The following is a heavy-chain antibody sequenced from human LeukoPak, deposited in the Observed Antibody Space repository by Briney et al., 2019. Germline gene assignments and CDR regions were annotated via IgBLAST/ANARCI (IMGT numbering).Heavy chain of an antibody. V-gene: IGHV3-53*01. J-gene: IGHJ4*02. CDR3: VRSAFHAGSGNYYDY. Sequence: GGSLRLSCAASGFTVSSNYMNWVRQAPGKGLEWVSVIYSGGSTYYADSVKGRFTISRDNAENTLYLQMNSLGVEDTAVYYCVRSAFHAGSGNYYDYWGQGTLVTVSS. CDR1: GFTVSSNY. D-gene: IGHD3-22*01. CDR2: IYSGGST.